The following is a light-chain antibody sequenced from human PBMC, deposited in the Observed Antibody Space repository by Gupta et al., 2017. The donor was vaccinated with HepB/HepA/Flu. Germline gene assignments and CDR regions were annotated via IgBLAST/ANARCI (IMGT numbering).Light chain of an antibody. CDR2: DAS. Sequence: EIVLTQSPATLSLSPGERATLSCGASQSVSSNNYLAWYQQKPGLAPRLIIYDASGRATGITVRFSGSGSRTDFTLTISRLEPEDFALYYWQHDSSSWTFGQGTKVEIK. CDR1: QSVSSNNY. V-gene: IGKV3D-20*01. CDR3: QHDSSSWT. J-gene: IGKJ1*01.